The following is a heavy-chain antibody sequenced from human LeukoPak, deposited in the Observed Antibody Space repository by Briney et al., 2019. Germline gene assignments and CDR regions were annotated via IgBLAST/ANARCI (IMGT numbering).Heavy chain of an antibody. J-gene: IGHJ4*02. D-gene: IGHD2-15*01. CDR3: AKAVGYVGGPGGELDY. Sequence: PGGSLRLSCAASGFTFDDYTMHWVRQALGKGLEWVSLISWDGGSTYYADSVKGRFTISRDNSKNSLYLQMNSLRTEDTALYYCAKAVGYVGGPGGELDYWGQGTLVTVSS. CDR2: ISWDGGST. CDR1: GFTFDDYT. V-gene: IGHV3-43*01.